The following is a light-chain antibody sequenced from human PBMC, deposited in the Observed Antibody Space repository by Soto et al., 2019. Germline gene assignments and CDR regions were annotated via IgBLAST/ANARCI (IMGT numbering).Light chain of an antibody. CDR1: QRISNN. V-gene: IGKV3-15*01. Sequence: DIVMTQSPATLSVSPGGRATLSCRASQRISNNLAWYQRKPGQAPRLLVYGGLNRATGIPARVSGSGSGTEFTLTISSLQSEDFAIYYCQQYDNWPYTFGQGTQLEI. J-gene: IGKJ2*01. CDR2: GGL. CDR3: QQYDNWPYT.